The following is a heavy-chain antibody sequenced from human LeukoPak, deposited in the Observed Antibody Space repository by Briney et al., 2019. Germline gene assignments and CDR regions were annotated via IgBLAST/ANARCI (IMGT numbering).Heavy chain of an antibody. CDR3: ARGVGYCSGGSCDY. Sequence: SVKVSCKASGGTFSSYAISWVRQAPGQGLEWMGRIIPILGIANYAQKFQGRVTITADKSTSTAYMELSSLRSEDTAVYYCARGVGYCSGGSCDYWGQGTLVTVSS. CDR1: GGTFSSYA. V-gene: IGHV1-69*04. J-gene: IGHJ4*02. CDR2: IIPILGIA. D-gene: IGHD2-15*01.